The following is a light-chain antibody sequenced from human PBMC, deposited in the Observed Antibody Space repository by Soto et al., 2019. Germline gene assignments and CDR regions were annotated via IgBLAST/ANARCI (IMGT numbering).Light chain of an antibody. V-gene: IGLV2-14*01. CDR3: LSNTSSIGYV. J-gene: IGLJ1*01. CDR2: EVS. Sequence: SVLTQPAFVSGSPGQSITISCTGTTSDVGGYNYVSWYQQHPGKVPKLLIHEVSNRPSGVSNRFSGSKSGNTASLTISGLQAEDEADYYCLSNTSSIGYVFGTGTKVTVL. CDR1: TSDVGGYNY.